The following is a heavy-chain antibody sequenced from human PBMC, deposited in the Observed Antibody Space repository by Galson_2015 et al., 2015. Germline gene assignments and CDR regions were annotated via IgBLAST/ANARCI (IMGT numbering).Heavy chain of an antibody. J-gene: IGHJ6*03. CDR2: ISYDGSKK. V-gene: IGHV3-30*16. D-gene: IGHD4-11*01. CDR1: GFTFIEYA. CDR3: VRGESNPSYYYYMDV. Sequence: SLRLSCAASGFTFIEYAMHWVRQAPGKGPEWVALISYDGSKKYYADSVKGRFSISKDSSKNTLYLQMNSLRAQDTAVYYCVRGESNPSYYYYMDVSGKGTTVIVSS.